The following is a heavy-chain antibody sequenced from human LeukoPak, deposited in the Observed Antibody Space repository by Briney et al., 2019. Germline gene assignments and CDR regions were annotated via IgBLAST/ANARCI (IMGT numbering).Heavy chain of an antibody. D-gene: IGHD6-13*01. J-gene: IGHJ5*02. CDR2: ISYDGSNK. CDR3: AKSSAYSSSGSWFDP. CDR1: GFTFSSYG. Sequence: GGSLRLSCAASGFTFSSYGMHWVRQAPGKGLEWVAVISYDGSNKYYADSVKGRFTISRDNSKSTLYLQMNSLRAEDTAVYYCAKSSAYSSSGSWFDPWGQGTVVTVSS. V-gene: IGHV3-30*18.